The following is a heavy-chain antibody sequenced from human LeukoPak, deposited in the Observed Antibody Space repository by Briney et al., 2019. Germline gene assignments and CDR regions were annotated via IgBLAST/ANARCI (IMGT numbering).Heavy chain of an antibody. V-gene: IGHV4-34*01. Sequence: PSETLSLTCAVYGGSFSGYYWSWIRQPPGKGLEWIGEINHSGSTNYNPSLKSRVTISVDTSKNQFSLKLSSVTAADTAVYYCARVDYSSGYFADYWGQGTLVTVSS. D-gene: IGHD3-22*01. CDR2: INHSGST. CDR1: GGSFSGYY. J-gene: IGHJ4*02. CDR3: ARVDYSSGYFADY.